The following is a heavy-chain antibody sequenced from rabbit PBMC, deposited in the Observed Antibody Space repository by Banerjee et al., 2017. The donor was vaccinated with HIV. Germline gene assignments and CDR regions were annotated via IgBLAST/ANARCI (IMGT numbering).Heavy chain of an antibody. V-gene: IGHV1S40*01. D-gene: IGHD8-1*01. CDR3: ARSDVGSSFSTYGMDL. CDR1: GFSFSSSDY. CDR2: IDPIFGAT. Sequence: LEESGGDLVKPGASLTLTCTASGFSFSSSDYMCWVRQAPGKGLEWIGCIDPIFGATYYASWAKGRFTISKTSSTTVTLQMTSLTAADTATYFCARSDVGSSFSTYGMDLWGQGTLVTVS. J-gene: IGHJ6*01.